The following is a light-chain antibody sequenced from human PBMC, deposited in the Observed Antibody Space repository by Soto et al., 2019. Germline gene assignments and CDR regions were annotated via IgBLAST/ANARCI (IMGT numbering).Light chain of an antibody. CDR1: QSLSSY. J-gene: IGKJ1*01. CDR3: QQYNSYPWT. Sequence: DIQMNQSPSTLSASVGDRVTITCRASQSLSSYLAWYQQKPGKAPNLLIYDASNLESGVPSRFSGSGSGTEFTLTISSLQPDDFATYYCQQYNSYPWTFGLGTRVEIK. V-gene: IGKV1-5*01. CDR2: DAS.